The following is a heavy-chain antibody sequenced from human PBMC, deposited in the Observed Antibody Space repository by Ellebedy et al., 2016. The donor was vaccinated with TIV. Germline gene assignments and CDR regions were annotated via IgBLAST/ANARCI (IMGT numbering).Heavy chain of an antibody. CDR3: AKDVGGYPYYFDY. J-gene: IGHJ4*02. D-gene: IGHD3-16*02. CDR1: GFTFDNYA. Sequence: GGSLRLSXTASGFTFDNYAMHWVRQVPGKGLEWVSSISWNSGNIDYGDSVKGRVTISRDNATNSLFLQMNSLRTEDTALYYCAKDVGGYPYYFDYWGQGTLVTVSS. CDR2: ISWNSGNI. V-gene: IGHV3-9*01.